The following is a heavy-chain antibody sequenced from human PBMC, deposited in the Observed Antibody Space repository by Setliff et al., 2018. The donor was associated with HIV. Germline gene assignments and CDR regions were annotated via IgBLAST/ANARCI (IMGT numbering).Heavy chain of an antibody. CDR2: INTATGDT. J-gene: IGHJ6*03. Sequence: GASVKVSCKASGYTFTNYAMHWVRQAPGQSLEWMGWINTATGDTKYSERFRDRITIFRDTSANTAYVDLGSLRSDETAVYYCARQRNIGTFYYSDYYMDVWGKGTTVTVSS. CDR1: GYTFTNYA. CDR3: ARQRNIGTFYYSDYYMDV. V-gene: IGHV1-3*04. D-gene: IGHD1-26*01.